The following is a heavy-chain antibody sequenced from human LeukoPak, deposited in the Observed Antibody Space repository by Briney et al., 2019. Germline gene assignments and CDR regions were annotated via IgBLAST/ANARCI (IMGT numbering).Heavy chain of an antibody. CDR1: GYTFTSYY. V-gene: IGHV1-46*01. CDR2: INPSGGST. J-gene: IGHJ4*02. Sequence: ASVKVSRKASGYTFTSYYMHWVRQAPGQGLEWMGIINPSGGSTSYAQKFQGRVTMTRDTSTSTVYMELSSLRSEDTAVYYCARASIAVAGSTFFDYWGQGTLVTVSS. CDR3: ARASIAVAGSTFFDY. D-gene: IGHD6-19*01.